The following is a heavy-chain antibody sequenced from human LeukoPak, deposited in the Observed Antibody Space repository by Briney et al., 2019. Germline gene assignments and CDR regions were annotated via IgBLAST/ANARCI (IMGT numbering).Heavy chain of an antibody. D-gene: IGHD3-22*01. CDR1: GGTLSSYA. Sequence: SVKVSCKASGGTLSSYAISWVRQAPGQGLEWMGGIIPIFGTANYAQKFQGRVTITADESTSTAYMELSSLRSEDTAVYYCARRGFGDYYDSSGYLSHWGQGTLVTVSS. J-gene: IGHJ4*02. CDR3: ARRGFGDYYDSSGYLSH. V-gene: IGHV1-69*13. CDR2: IIPIFGTA.